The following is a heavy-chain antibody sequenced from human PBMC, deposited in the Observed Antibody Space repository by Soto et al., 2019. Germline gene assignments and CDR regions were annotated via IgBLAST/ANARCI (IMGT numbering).Heavy chain of an antibody. J-gene: IGHJ5*02. V-gene: IGHV4-59*01. CDR1: GGYISSYY. CDR2: IYYSGST. Sequence: SQTLCLTCTVSGGYISSYYWSWIRQPPGKGLEWIGYIYYSGSTNYNPSLKSRVTISVDTSKNQFSLKLSSVTAADTAVYYCAKVNDFWTGYYSTNWFGPWGQGTLVTVSS. D-gene: IGHD3-3*01. CDR3: AKVNDFWTGYYSTNWFGP.